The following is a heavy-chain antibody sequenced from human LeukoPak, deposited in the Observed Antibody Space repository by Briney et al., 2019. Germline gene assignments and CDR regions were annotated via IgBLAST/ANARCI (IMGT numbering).Heavy chain of an antibody. V-gene: IGHV1-58*02. D-gene: IGHD1-26*01. CDR1: GFTFTSSA. CDR2: IVVGSGNT. Sequence: ASVKVSCKASGFTFTSSAMQWVRQARGQRLEWIGWIVVGSGNTNYAQKFKERVTITRDMSTSTAYMELSSLRSEDTAVYYCAAGFYSGSSSFDYWGQGTLVTVSS. J-gene: IGHJ4*02. CDR3: AAGFYSGSSSFDY.